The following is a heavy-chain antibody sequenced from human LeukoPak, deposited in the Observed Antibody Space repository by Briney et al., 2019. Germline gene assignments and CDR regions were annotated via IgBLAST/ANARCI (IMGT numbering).Heavy chain of an antibody. D-gene: IGHD4-17*01. CDR1: GYTFTGYY. J-gene: IGHJ4*02. CDR3: AGTTVTTSLPSY. Sequence: ASVKVSCKASGYTFTGYYMHWVRQAPGQGIEWMGWINPNSGGTNYAQKFQGRVTMTRDTSISTAYMELSRLRSDDTAVYYCAGTTVTTSLPSYWGQGTLVTVSS. CDR2: INPNSGGT. V-gene: IGHV1-2*02.